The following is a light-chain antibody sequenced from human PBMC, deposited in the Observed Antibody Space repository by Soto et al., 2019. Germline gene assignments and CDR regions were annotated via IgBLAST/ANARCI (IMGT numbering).Light chain of an antibody. CDR2: EAS. CDR1: EDISNY. Sequence: DIQMTQSPSSLSASVGDRVTITCQANEDISNYLNWYQQKPGKAPSLLIYEASTLERGVPSRFSGSGSGTDFTFTISSLQPEDIATSYCQQYDDRQYLTFGGGTKVEIK. CDR3: QQYDDRQYLT. J-gene: IGKJ4*01. V-gene: IGKV1-33*01.